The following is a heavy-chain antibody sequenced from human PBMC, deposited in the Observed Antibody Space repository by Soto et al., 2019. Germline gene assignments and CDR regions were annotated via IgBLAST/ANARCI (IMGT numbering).Heavy chain of an antibody. D-gene: IGHD3-16*01. Sequence: PSETLSLTCTVSGGSISSSSYYWGWFRQPPGKGLEWIGSIYYSGSTNYNPSLKSRVTISVDTSKNQFSLKLSSVTAADTAVYYCARTWGSTTDYWGRGTLVTVSS. J-gene: IGHJ4*02. CDR2: IYYSGST. CDR3: ARTWGSTTDY. CDR1: GGSISSSSYY. V-gene: IGHV4-39*07.